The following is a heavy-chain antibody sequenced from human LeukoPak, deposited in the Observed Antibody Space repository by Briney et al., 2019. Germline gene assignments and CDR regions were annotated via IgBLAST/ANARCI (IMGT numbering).Heavy chain of an antibody. CDR1: GGSFSGYY. CDR2: INHSGST. CDR3: ASGGLYYYDSSGFDH. Sequence: PSETLSLTCAVYGGSFSGYYWSWIRQPPGKGLEWIGEINHSGSTNYNPSLKSRVTISVDTSKNQFSLKLSSVTAADTAAYYCASGGLYYYDSSGFDHWGQGTLVTVSS. V-gene: IGHV4-34*01. D-gene: IGHD3-22*01. J-gene: IGHJ4*02.